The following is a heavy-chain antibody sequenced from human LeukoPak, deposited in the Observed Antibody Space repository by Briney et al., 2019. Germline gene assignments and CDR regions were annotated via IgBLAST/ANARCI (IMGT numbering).Heavy chain of an antibody. V-gene: IGHV3-21*04. Sequence: GGSLRLSCVAPGFAFETYTTNWVRQAPGKGRGWVSFISSTSSDINYADSVRDRFTISRDNAKNSLFLQMDSLRVEDTAVYYCAKGLFSGYDKYLDSWGQGTLVTVSS. CDR1: GFAFETYT. J-gene: IGHJ4*02. CDR2: ISSTSSDI. D-gene: IGHD5-12*01. CDR3: AKGLFSGYDKYLDS.